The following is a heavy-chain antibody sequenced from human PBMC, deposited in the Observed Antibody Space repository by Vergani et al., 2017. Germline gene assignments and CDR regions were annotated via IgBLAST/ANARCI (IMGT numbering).Heavy chain of an antibody. Sequence: QVQLVQSGAEVKKPGASLKVSCKASGYTFTSYDINWVRQATGQGLEWMGLMNPNSGNTGYAQNFQGRVTITRNSSISTAYMELSSLRSEDTAVYYCTGGDYDSSGYDTNKYYGMDGWREGTTVTVYS. J-gene: IGHJ6*01. V-gene: IGHV1-8*03. CDR1: GYTFTSYD. D-gene: IGHD3-22*01. CDR2: MNPNSGNT. CDR3: TGGDYDSSGYDTNKYYGMDG.